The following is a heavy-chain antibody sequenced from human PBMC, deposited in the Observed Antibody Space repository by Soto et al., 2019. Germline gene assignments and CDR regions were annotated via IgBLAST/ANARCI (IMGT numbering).Heavy chain of an antibody. J-gene: IGHJ4*02. Sequence: QVQLVQSGAEVKKPGSSVKVSCKASGGTFSSYTISWVRQAPGQGLEWMGRIIPILGIANYAQKFRGRVTITADKSTSTAYMELSSLRSEDTAVYYCARNGANPFDYWGQGTLVTVSS. V-gene: IGHV1-69*02. CDR1: GGTFSSYT. CDR2: IIPILGIA. D-gene: IGHD3-10*01. CDR3: ARNGANPFDY.